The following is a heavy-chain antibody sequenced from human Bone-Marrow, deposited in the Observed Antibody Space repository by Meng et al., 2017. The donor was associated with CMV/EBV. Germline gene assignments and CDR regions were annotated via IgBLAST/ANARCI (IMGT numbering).Heavy chain of an antibody. Sequence: GESLKISCAASGFTFSSYSMNWVRQAPGKGLEWVSYISSSTGSTIYYADSVKGRFTISRDNAKNSVYLQMHSLRTEDTAVYYCAGHDYAYDAFDIWGQGTKVTVSS. CDR1: GFTFSSYS. CDR2: ISSSTGSTI. J-gene: IGHJ3*02. D-gene: IGHD4-17*01. CDR3: AGHDYAYDAFDI. V-gene: IGHV3-48*04.